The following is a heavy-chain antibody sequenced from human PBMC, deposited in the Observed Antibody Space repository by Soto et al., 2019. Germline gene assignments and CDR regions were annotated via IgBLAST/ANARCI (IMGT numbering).Heavy chain of an antibody. V-gene: IGHV4-34*01. Sequence: QVQLQQWGAGLLKPSETLSLTCAVYGGSFSGYYWSWIRQPPGKGLEWIGEINHSGSTNYNPSLKSRVTISVDTSKNQFSLKLSSVTAADTAVYYCASSLGIGWYFDLWGRGTLVTVSS. D-gene: IGHD3-16*01. CDR2: INHSGST. CDR1: GGSFSGYY. J-gene: IGHJ2*01. CDR3: ASSLGIGWYFDL.